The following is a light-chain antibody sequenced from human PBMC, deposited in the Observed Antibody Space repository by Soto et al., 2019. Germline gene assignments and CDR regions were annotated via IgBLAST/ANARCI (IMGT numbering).Light chain of an antibody. V-gene: IGKV1-17*01. CDR1: QGIRTD. J-gene: IGKJ2*01. CDR3: QHYNSYPYT. CDR2: ASS. Sequence: DIQMTQSPSTLSASVGDRVTITCRAGQGIRTDLGWSQQKPGKAPKRLIYASSTLQSGVPSRFSGSGSGTEFILTLSSLQPDDFATYYCQHYNSYPYTVGQGTKVDIK.